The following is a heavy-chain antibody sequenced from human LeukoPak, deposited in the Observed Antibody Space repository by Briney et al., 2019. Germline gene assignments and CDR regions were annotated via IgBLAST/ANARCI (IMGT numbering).Heavy chain of an antibody. CDR1: GGTFSSYA. CDR2: IIPILGIA. CDR3: ASHYYDILTGYYNPPYYYGMDV. V-gene: IGHV1-69*04. D-gene: IGHD3-9*01. J-gene: IGHJ6*02. Sequence: AASVKVSCKASGGTFSSYAISWVRQAPGQGLEWMGRIIPILGIANYAQKFQGRVPITEDKSTSTAYMELSSLRSEDTAVYYCASHYYDILTGYYNPPYYYGMDVWGQGTTVTVSS.